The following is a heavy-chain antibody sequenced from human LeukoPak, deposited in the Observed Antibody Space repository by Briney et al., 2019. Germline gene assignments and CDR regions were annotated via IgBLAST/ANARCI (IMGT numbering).Heavy chain of an antibody. J-gene: IGHJ6*03. CDR1: GYTFTGYY. D-gene: IGHD1-26*01. CDR2: INPNSGGT. CDR3: ARDGLGVGATEYNYYYMDV. V-gene: IGHV1-2*02. Sequence: ASVKVSCKASGYTFTGYYMHWVRQAPGQGLEWMGWINPNSGGTNYAQKFQGRVTMTRDTSISTAYMELSRLRSDDTAVYYCARDGLGVGATEYNYYYMDVRGKGTTVTVSS.